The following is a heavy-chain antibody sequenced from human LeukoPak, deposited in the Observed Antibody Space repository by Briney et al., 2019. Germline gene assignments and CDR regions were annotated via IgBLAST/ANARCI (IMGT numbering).Heavy chain of an antibody. J-gene: IGHJ4*02. V-gene: IGHV3-30*18. D-gene: IGHD6-19*01. CDR2: ISYDGSNK. CDR1: GFTFINYG. CDR3: AKFPLAGTYYFDY. Sequence: GGSLRLSCAASGFTFINYGMHWVRQAPGKGLEWVAVISYDGSNKYYADSVKGRFTISRDNSKNTLYLQMNSLRAEDTAVYYCAKFPLAGTYYFDYWGQGTLVTVSS.